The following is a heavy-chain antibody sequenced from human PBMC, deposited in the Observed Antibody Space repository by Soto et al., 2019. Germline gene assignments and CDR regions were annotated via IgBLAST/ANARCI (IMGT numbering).Heavy chain of an antibody. V-gene: IGHV3-23*01. Sequence: GGSLRLSCAASGFTFSSYTINWVRQAPGKGLEWVSAISGSGGSTYYADSVKGRFTISRDNSKNTLYLQMNSLRAEDTAVYYCAKPYHYDLAPWFDPWGQGTLVTVSS. CDR2: ISGSGGST. CDR3: AKPYHYDLAPWFDP. J-gene: IGHJ5*02. D-gene: IGHD5-12*01. CDR1: GFTFSSYT.